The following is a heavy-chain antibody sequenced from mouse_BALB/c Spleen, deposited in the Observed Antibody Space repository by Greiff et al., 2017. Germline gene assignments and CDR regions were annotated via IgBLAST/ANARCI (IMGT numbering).Heavy chain of an antibody. Sequence: EVKVVESGGGLVKPGGSLKLSCAASGFAFSSYDMSWVRQTPEKRLEWVAYISSGGGSTYYPDTVKGRFTISRDNAKNTLYLQMSSLKSEDTAMYYCARHGHYYGSSPLYYFDYWGQGTTLTVSS. CDR3: ARHGHYYGSSPLYYFDY. D-gene: IGHD1-1*01. CDR2: ISSGGGST. J-gene: IGHJ2*01. CDR1: GFAFSSYD. V-gene: IGHV5-12-1*01.